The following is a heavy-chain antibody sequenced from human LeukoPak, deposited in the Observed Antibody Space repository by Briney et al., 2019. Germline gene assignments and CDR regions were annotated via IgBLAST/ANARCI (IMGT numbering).Heavy chain of an antibody. V-gene: IGHV4-59*01. CDR2: IYYSGST. CDR3: ARAPPNWGSWGYFDY. CDR1: GGSITSYY. J-gene: IGHJ4*02. D-gene: IGHD7-27*01. Sequence: PSETLSVTCTVSGGSITSYYWSWIRQPPGKGLEWIGYIYYSGSTNYNPSLKNRVTISVDTSKNQFSLKLSSVTAADTAVYYCARAPPNWGSWGYFDYWGQGTLVTVSS.